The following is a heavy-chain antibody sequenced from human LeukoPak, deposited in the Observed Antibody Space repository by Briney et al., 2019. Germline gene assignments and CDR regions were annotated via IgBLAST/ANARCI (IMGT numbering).Heavy chain of an antibody. J-gene: IGHJ4*02. CDR2: ISGSGRGGST. V-gene: IGHV3-23*01. D-gene: IGHD5-24*01. CDR1: GFTLSSFA. CDR3: AKSGYNRFDY. Sequence: SGGSLRLSCAASGFTLSSFAMSWVGQAQGKGLEWVSSISGSGRGGSTYYADSVKGRFTISRDNSKNTLYLQMNSLRAEDTAVYYCAKSGYNRFDYWGQGTLVTVSS.